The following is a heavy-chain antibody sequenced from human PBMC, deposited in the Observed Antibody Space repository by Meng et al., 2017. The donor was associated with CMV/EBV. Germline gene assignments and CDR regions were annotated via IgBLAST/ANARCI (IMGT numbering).Heavy chain of an antibody. CDR1: GGSFSGYY. CDR3: ARFKGMDV. Sequence: GSLRLSCAVYGGSFSGYYWGWIRQPPGKGLEWIGEINHSGSTNYNPSLKSRVTISVDTSKNQFSLKLSSVTAADTAVYYCARFKGMDVWGQGTTVTISS. J-gene: IGHJ6*02. CDR2: INHSGST. V-gene: IGHV4-34*01.